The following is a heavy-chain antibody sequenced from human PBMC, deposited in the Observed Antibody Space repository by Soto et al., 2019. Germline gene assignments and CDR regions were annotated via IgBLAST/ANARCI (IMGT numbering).Heavy chain of an antibody. J-gene: IGHJ6*02. CDR1: GFTDYY. D-gene: IGHD4-17*01. CDR2: VNPSSGGT. CDR3: AREGSADYGSYGMDV. Sequence: QVQLVQSGTEVRKPGASVKVSCKASGFTDYYIHWVRQAPGQGLEWMGWVNPSSGGTNYAQKFQGRVAMTRDTFISTAYMELSSLQSDDTAVYYCAREGSADYGSYGMDVWAQGTTVTVSS. V-gene: IGHV1-2*02.